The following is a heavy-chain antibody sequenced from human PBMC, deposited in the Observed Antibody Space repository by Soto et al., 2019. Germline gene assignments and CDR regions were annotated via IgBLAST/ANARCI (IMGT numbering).Heavy chain of an antibody. V-gene: IGHV3-7*03. CDR3: AGDSFGEATFYSYGKDV. D-gene: IGHD3-16*01. Sequence: PGGSLRLSCAASGFTVSSNYMSWVRQAPGKGLEWVANIQQDVSGTYYVDSVKGRFTISRDNAKNSLYLQMNSLRAEDTAVYYCAGDSFGEATFYSYGKDVWGQGTTVTDS. J-gene: IGHJ6*02. CDR2: IQQDVSGT. CDR1: GFTVSSNY.